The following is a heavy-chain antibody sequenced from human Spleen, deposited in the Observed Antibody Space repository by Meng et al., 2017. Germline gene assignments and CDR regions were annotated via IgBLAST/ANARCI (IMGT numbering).Heavy chain of an antibody. J-gene: IGHJ4*02. Sequence: GSLRLSCAVSGGSISSSYWSWIRQPPGKGLEWIGSMYHSGSTYYNPSLKSRVTISVDTSKNQFSLKLNSVSAADTAVYYCARDLGGDPILNYWGQGTLVTVSS. D-gene: IGHD3-9*01. CDR1: GGSISSSY. V-gene: IGHV4-59*12. CDR2: MYHSGST. CDR3: ARDLGGDPILNY.